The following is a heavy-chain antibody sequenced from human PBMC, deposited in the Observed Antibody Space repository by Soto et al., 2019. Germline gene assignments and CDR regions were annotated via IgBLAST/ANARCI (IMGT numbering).Heavy chain of an antibody. V-gene: IGHV3-23*01. J-gene: IGHJ4*02. CDR3: AKVRLQPYYFDY. CDR2: ISGSGGST. CDR1: GFTFSSYA. Sequence: GSLRLFCAASGFTFSSYAMSWVRQAPGKGLEWVSAISGSGGSTYYADSVKGRFTISRDNSKNTLYLQMNSLRAEDTAVYYCAKVRLQPYYFDYWGQGTLVTVSS.